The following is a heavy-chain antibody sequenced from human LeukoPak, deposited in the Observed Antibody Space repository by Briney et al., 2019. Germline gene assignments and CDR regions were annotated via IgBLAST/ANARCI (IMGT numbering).Heavy chain of an antibody. Sequence: GESLKISCKGSGYSFTSYWIGWVRQMPGKGPEWMGIIYPGDSDTRYSPSFQGQVTISADKSISTAYLQWSSLKASDTAMYYCARIREESYYYMDVWGKGTTVTVSS. V-gene: IGHV5-51*01. J-gene: IGHJ6*03. D-gene: IGHD3-10*01. CDR1: GYSFTSYW. CDR3: ARIREESYYYMDV. CDR2: IYPGDSDT.